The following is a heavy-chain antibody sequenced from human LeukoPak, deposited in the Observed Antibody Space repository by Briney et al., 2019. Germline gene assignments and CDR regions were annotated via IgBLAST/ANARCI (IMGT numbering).Heavy chain of an antibody. V-gene: IGHV1-2*02. Sequence: GASVKVSCKASGYTFTGYYMHWVRQAPGQGLEWMGWINPNSGGTNYAQKFQGRVTMTRDTSISTAYMELSRLRSDDTAVYYCASSGYYYDGSGCYYSWGQGTLVTVSS. D-gene: IGHD3-22*01. CDR2: INPNSGGT. CDR1: GYTFTGYY. CDR3: ASSGYYYDGSGCYYS. J-gene: IGHJ5*02.